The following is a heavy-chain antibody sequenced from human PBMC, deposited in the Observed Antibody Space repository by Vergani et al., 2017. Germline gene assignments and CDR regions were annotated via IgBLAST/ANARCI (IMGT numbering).Heavy chain of an antibody. CDR3: ARFVSSSWMRRFDY. J-gene: IGHJ4*02. CDR2: INHSGST. V-gene: IGHV4-34*01. D-gene: IGHD6-13*01. CDR1: GGSFSGYY. Sequence: QVQLQRWGAGLLKPSETLSLTCAVYGGSFSGYYWSWIRQPPGKGLEWIGEINHSGSTNYNPSLKSRVTISVDTSKNQFSLKLSSVTAADTAVYYCARFVSSSWMRRFDYWGQGTLVTVSS.